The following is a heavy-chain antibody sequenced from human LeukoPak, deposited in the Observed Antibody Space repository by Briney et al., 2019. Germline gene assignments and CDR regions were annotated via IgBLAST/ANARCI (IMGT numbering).Heavy chain of an antibody. CDR2: ISSSSSDI. Sequence: PVGSLRLSCAASGLTFSSYSMNWVREAPGKGLGWVSSISSSSSDIYYADSVKGRFTISRDNAKNSLYLQMNSRRAQDTAVYYCAKAQAPGSGSYDVFDMGGEGSLVTVYS. D-gene: IGHD3-10*01. J-gene: IGHJ3*02. CDR3: AKAQAPGSGSYDVFDM. V-gene: IGHV3-21*01. CDR1: GLTFSSYS.